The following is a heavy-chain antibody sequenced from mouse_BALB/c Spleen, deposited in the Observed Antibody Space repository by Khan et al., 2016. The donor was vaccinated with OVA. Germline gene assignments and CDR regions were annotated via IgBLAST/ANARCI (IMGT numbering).Heavy chain of an antibody. Sequence: QIQLVQSGPELKKPGETVKISCKASGYTFTDYSMHWVKQAPGKGLKWMGWINTDTGEPTYADDFKGRFAFSLETSASTAYLQINNLKNEDTATYFCARGRYDYFDYWGQGTTLTVSS. CDR1: GYTFTDYS. D-gene: IGHD2-14*01. CDR2: INTDTGEP. V-gene: IGHV9-2-1*01. CDR3: ARGRYDYFDY. J-gene: IGHJ2*01.